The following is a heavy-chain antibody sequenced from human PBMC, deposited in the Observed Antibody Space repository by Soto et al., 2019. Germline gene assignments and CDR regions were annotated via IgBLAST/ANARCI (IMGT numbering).Heavy chain of an antibody. CDR1: GGNFTSYD. D-gene: IGHD1-26*01. J-gene: IGHJ5*02. Sequence: QVQLVQSGAEVKKPGSSVKVSCKATGGNFTSYDISWVRQAPGHGLEFMGGIVPLFGTTNYGHKIRGRVTVTADESTSTVYMEMSSLRSEDTAVYYCAKASGRSGYNWFDPWGQGTLVTVST. CDR2: IVPLFGTT. CDR3: AKASGRSGYNWFDP. V-gene: IGHV1-69*01.